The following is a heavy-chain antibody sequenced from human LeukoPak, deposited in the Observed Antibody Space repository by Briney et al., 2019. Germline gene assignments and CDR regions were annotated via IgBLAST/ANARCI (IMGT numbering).Heavy chain of an antibody. CDR1: GFTFSSYE. Sequence: GGSLRLSCAASGFTFSSYEMNWGRQAPGKGLEWVGRTRSKANTYTTEYAASVKGRFTISRDDSQNSLYLQMNSLQTEDTAVYYCAREEAITNSPFDYWGQGTLVTVSS. CDR2: TRSKANTYTT. CDR3: AREEAITNSPFDY. V-gene: IGHV3-72*01. D-gene: IGHD2-21*01. J-gene: IGHJ4*02.